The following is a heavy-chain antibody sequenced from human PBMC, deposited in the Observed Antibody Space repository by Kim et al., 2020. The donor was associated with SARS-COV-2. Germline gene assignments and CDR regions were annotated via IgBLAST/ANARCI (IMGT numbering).Heavy chain of an antibody. V-gene: IGHV3-7*01. CDR3: GGGARQDC. D-gene: IGHD1-26*01. CDR2: IKQDGSET. J-gene: IGHJ4*02. CDR1: GFAFSSYW. Sequence: GGSLRLSCTASGFAFSSYWMTWIRQVPGKGLEWVANIKQDGSETYYVDSLKGRFTISRNNAQNSLYLQMNSLRGDETAVYYCGGGARQDCWGQGTLVTVSS.